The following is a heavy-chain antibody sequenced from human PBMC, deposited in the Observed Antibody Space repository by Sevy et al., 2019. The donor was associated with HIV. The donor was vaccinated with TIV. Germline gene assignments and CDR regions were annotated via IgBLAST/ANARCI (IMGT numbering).Heavy chain of an antibody. J-gene: IGHJ5*02. V-gene: IGHV3-23*01. Sequence: GGSLRLSCTASGFTFSTYTLTWVRQAPGKGLEWVSSITPDDTHYADSVRGRFSVSRDNSKNTQYLQMDSLTVEDTAVYDGACDAPTWRGAWNGTSAADRWGQGTLVTVSS. CDR3: ACDAPTWRGAWNGTSAADR. CDR2: ITPDDT. D-gene: IGHD1-1*01. CDR1: GFTFSTYT.